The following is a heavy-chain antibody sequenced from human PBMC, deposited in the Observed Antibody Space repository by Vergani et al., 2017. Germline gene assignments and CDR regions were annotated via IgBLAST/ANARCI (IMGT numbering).Heavy chain of an antibody. V-gene: IGHV3-23*01. CDR1: GFTFTAHG. J-gene: IGHJ4*02. CDR3: VKDPRDIVAVPGPHDY. D-gene: IGHD2-2*01. CDR2: ISGQNFQT. Sequence: EVQLLESGGGSAQPGESLRLSCVASGFTFTAHGLNWVRQAPGKGLEWVSGISGQNFQTHYADSVKGRFTISRDDSKNTVYLQMNSLRAEDTAVYFGVKDPRDIVAVPGPHDYWGQGTLVTVSS.